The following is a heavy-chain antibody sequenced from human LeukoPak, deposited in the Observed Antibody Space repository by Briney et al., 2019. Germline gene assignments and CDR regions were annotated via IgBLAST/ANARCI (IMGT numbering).Heavy chain of an antibody. CDR3: ASSYDSSAYSYFDY. V-gene: IGHV4-4*02. CDR1: SGSISSPNW. Sequence: SETLSLTCTVSSGSISSPNWWNWVRQSPGKGLEWIGEIYHSGSTNPNPSLKSRVTISVDKSKNQFSLKLSSVTAADTAVYYCASSYDSSAYSYFDYWGQGTLVTVSS. D-gene: IGHD3-22*01. CDR2: IYHSGST. J-gene: IGHJ4*02.